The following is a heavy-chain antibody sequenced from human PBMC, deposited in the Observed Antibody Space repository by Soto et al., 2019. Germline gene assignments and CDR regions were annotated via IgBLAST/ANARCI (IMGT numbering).Heavy chain of an antibody. CDR1: GGSISSGDYY. V-gene: IGHV4-30-4*01. D-gene: IGHD6-13*01. J-gene: IGHJ4*02. Sequence: PSETLSLTCTVSGGSISSGDYYWSWIRQPPGKGLEWIGYIYYSGSTYYNPSLKSRVTISVDTSKNQFSLKLSSVTAADTAVYYCARGSAAAGDFDYWGQGTLVTAPQ. CDR2: IYYSGST. CDR3: ARGSAAAGDFDY.